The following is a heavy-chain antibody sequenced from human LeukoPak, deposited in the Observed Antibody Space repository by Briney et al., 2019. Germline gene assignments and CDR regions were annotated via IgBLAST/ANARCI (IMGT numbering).Heavy chain of an antibody. Sequence: GGSLRLSCAASGFTFSSYWVSWVRQAPGKGLEWVANIKQDGSEKYYVDSVKGRFTISRDNAKNSLYLQMNSLRVEDTAVYYCARALGTNVKLFDYWGQGTLVTVSS. CDR3: ARALGTNVKLFDY. J-gene: IGHJ4*02. D-gene: IGHD7-27*01. CDR1: GFTFSSYW. V-gene: IGHV3-7*01. CDR2: IKQDGSEK.